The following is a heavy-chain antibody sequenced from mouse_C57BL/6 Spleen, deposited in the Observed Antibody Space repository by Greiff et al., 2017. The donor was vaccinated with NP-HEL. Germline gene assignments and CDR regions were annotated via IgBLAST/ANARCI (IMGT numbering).Heavy chain of an antibody. CDR2: IYPGSGST. CDR3: ARSADYGSSSEYFDV. Sequence: QVQLQQPGAELVKPGASVKMSCKASGYTFTSYWITWVKQRPGQGLEWIGDIYPGSGSTNYNEKFKSKATLTVDTSSSTAYMQLSSLTSEDSAVYYCARSADYGSSSEYFDVWGTGTTVTVSS. CDR1: GYTFTSYW. J-gene: IGHJ1*03. D-gene: IGHD1-1*01. V-gene: IGHV1-55*01.